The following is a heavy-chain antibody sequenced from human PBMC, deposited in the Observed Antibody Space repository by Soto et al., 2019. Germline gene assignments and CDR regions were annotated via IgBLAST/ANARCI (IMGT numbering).Heavy chain of an antibody. CDR1: GGSFSSGSYC. CDR2: IYYSGST. D-gene: IGHD4-17*01. V-gene: IGHV4-31*03. CDR3: AVAMTTVTTYDY. Sequence: QVQLQESGPGLVKPSQTLSLTCTVSGGSFSSGSYCWSWIRQHPGKGLEWIGYIYYSGSTYYDPSLKERVTMAGDTCKSQSSVKLSSVTAADTAVYYCAVAMTTVTTYDYWGQGTRVTVSS. J-gene: IGHJ4*02.